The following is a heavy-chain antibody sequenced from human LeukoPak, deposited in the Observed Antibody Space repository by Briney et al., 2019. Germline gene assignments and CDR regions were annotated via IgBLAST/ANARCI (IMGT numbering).Heavy chain of an antibody. CDR2: IYYSGST. J-gene: IGHJ5*02. CDR3: ASANRGYYYDSSGYS. V-gene: IGHV4-31*03. CDR1: GGSISSGGYY. Sequence: SETLPLTCTVSGGSISSGGYYWSWIRQHPGKGLEWIGYIYYSGSTYYNPSLKSRVTISVDTSKNQFSLKLSSVTAADTAVYYCASANRGYYYDSSGYSWGQGTLVTVSS. D-gene: IGHD3-22*01.